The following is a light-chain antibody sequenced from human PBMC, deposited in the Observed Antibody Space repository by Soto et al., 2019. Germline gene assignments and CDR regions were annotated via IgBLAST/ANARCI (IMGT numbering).Light chain of an antibody. Sequence: QSALTQPASVSGSPGQSITISCTGTNSDVGTYNLVSWYQQHPGKAPKVMIYEVSNRPSGVSNRFSGSKSGNTASLTISGLQAEDEADYYCSSYTRSSTYVFGTGTKLTVL. CDR2: EVS. CDR1: NSDVGTYNL. CDR3: SSYTRSSTYV. V-gene: IGLV2-14*02. J-gene: IGLJ1*01.